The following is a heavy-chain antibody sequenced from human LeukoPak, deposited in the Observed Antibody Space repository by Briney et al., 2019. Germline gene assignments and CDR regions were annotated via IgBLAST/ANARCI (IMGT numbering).Heavy chain of an antibody. V-gene: IGHV1-3*01. Sequence: ASVTVSCTASGYTFTSYAMHWVRQAPGQRLEWMGWINAGNGNTKYSQKFQGRVTITRDTSASTAYMELSSLRSEDTAVYYCARDSRELLWFGEPSPDLAFDIWGQGTMVTVSS. CDR2: INAGNGNT. CDR3: ARDSRELLWFGEPSPDLAFDI. D-gene: IGHD3-10*01. CDR1: GYTFTSYA. J-gene: IGHJ3*02.